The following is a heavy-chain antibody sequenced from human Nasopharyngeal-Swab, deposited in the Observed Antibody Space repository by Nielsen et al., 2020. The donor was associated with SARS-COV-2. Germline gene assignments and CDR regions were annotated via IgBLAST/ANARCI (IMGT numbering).Heavy chain of an antibody. Sequence: SVKVSCKASGGTFSSYAISWVRQAPGQGLEWMGGIIPIFGTANYAQKFQGRVTITADESTSTAYMELSSLRSEDTAVYYCATVWMKGYYYYYYMDVWGKGTTVTVSS. CDR2: IIPIFGTA. CDR1: GGTFSSYA. J-gene: IGHJ6*03. D-gene: IGHD2-8*01. V-gene: IGHV1-69*13. CDR3: ATVWMKGYYYYYYMDV.